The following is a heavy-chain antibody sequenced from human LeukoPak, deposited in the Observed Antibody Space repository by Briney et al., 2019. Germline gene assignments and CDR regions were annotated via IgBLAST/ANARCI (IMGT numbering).Heavy chain of an antibody. CDR1: GYTFTGHY. CDR2: INPNSGDT. Sequence: GASVKVSCKASGYTFTGHYMHWVRQAPGQGLEWMGWINPNSGDTKYALNFLGRVTMTRDTSISTAYMELSSLRSDDTAVYYSARASKAAAVDYWGQGTLVTVSS. D-gene: IGHD6-13*01. J-gene: IGHJ4*02. V-gene: IGHV1-2*02. CDR3: ARASKAAAVDY.